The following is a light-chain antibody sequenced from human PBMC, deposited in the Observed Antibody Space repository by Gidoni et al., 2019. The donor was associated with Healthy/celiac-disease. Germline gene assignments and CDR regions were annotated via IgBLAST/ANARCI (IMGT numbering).Light chain of an antibody. CDR1: QSISSW. CDR2: DAS. V-gene: IGKV1-5*01. J-gene: IGKJ1*01. Sequence: DIQMTPSPSTLSASVGDRVTITCRASQSISSWLAWYQQKPGKAPKLLIYDASSLESGVPSRFSGSGSGTEFTLTISSLQPDDFATYYCQQYNSIRRTFGQGTKVEIK. CDR3: QQYNSIRRT.